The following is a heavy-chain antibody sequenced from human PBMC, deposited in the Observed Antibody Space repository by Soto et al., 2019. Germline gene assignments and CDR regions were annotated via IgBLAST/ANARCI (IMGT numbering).Heavy chain of an antibody. CDR1: GYNFKTYC. J-gene: IGHJ6*02. CDR2: MCPRDSDT. D-gene: IGHD2-21*02. CDR3: ARRAFCGGDCTARPQDYYGMDV. V-gene: IGHV5-51*03. Sequence: EVQLVQSGAEVKKSGESLKISCKGSGYNFKTYCVVWVRQMPGKGLEWVGIMCPRDSDTRYSPSSQGQVTISADKSITTAYLQWSSLKASDTAIYYCARRAFCGGDCTARPQDYYGMDVWGQGTAVTVSS.